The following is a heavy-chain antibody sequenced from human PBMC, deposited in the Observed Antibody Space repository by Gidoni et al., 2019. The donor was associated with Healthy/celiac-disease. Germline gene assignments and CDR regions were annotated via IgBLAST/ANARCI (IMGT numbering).Heavy chain of an antibody. D-gene: IGHD6-19*01. J-gene: IGHJ1*01. V-gene: IGHV3-30*18. Sequence: QVQLVESGGGVVQPGRSLRFSCAASGFTFSSYGMHGVRQAPGKGREVVGVISYDGSNKDYTESVKGRFTISRDKSKNTLYLQMNSLRAEDTAVYYCAKGVDSSGWPEYFQHWGQGTLVTVSS. CDR3: AKGVDSSGWPEYFQH. CDR1: GFTFSSYG. CDR2: ISYDGSNK.